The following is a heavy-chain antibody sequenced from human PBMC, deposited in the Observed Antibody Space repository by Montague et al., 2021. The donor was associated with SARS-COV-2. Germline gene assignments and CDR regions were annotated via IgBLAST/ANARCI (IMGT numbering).Heavy chain of an antibody. V-gene: IGHV3-33*01. CDR2: IWYDGSNK. Sequence: SLRLSCAASGFTFSSYGMHWVRQAPGKGLEWVAVIWYDGSNKYYADSVKGRFTISRDNSKNTLYLQMSSLRAEDTAVYYCARDSVAMVYGTRYYFDYWGQGTLVTVSS. CDR3: ARDSVAMVYGTRYYFDY. J-gene: IGHJ4*02. CDR1: GFTFSSYG. D-gene: IGHD5-18*01.